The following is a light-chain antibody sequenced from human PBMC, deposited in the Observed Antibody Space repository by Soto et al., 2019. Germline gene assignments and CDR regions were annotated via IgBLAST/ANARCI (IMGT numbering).Light chain of an antibody. CDR1: SSDIGTYNY. CDR2: EVN. V-gene: IGLV2-14*01. J-gene: IGLJ1*01. Sequence: QSALIQPASVSGSPGQSITISCTGTSSDIGTYNYVSWYQQHPGEAPKLMIYEVNNRPSGVSNRFSGSKSGNTASLTISGLQADDEADYYCCSRASSITYVFGSGTKVTVL. CDR3: CSRASSITYV.